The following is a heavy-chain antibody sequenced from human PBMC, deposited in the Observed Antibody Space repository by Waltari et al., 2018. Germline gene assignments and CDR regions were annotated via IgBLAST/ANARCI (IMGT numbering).Heavy chain of an antibody. CDR3: ARTQWDSTSRRAFDI. CDR2: IKEDGSEK. V-gene: IGHV3-7*01. J-gene: IGHJ3*02. D-gene: IGHD1-26*01. Sequence: EVQLVESGGDLVQPGGSLRLSCAASGFTFSSYWMCWVRQAPGKGLGGGANIKEDGSEKYYVDSVKGRFTISRDNAKNSLYLQMNSLRAEDSAVYYCARTQWDSTSRRAFDIWGQGTVVTVSS. CDR1: GFTFSSYW.